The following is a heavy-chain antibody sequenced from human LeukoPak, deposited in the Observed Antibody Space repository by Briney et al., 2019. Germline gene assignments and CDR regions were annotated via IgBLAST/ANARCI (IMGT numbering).Heavy chain of an antibody. J-gene: IGHJ6*03. CDR2: INHSGST. CDR1: GGSSSGYY. Sequence: PSETLSLTGAVYGGSSSGYYWTWIRHPPGKGLEWIGEINHSGSTNYNRSLKNRVTISVDTSKNQFSLKLSSVTAADTAVYYCARDRRDMVRGINIVRQYNYYYYMDAWGKGTTVTISS. V-gene: IGHV4-34*01. CDR3: ARDRRDMVRGINIVRQYNYYYYMDA. D-gene: IGHD3-10*01.